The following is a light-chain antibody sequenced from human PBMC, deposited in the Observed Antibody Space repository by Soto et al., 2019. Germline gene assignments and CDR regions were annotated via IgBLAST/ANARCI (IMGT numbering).Light chain of an antibody. CDR1: QSISSY. V-gene: IGKV1-39*01. CDR3: QQSYSTPQT. J-gene: IGKJ1*01. CDR2: AAS. Sequence: DIQMTPSPSSPSSSVGEKETNTFPASQSISSYLNWYQQKPGKAPKLLIYAASSLQSGVPSRFSGSGSGTDFTLTISSLQPEDFATYYCQQSYSTPQTFGQGTKVDIK.